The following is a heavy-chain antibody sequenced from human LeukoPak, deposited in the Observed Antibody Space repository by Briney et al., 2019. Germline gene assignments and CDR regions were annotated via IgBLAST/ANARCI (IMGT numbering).Heavy chain of an antibody. CDR1: GLTVSTNY. Sequence: GGSLRLSCAASGLTVSTNYMRWIRQAPGKGLEWVSLIYAGGGTAYADSVKGRFTISRDNSKNTLYLQMNYVRAEDTAVYYCARDMAYRDMLTGYEVSRFFDYWGQGTLVTVPS. CDR2: IYAGGGT. D-gene: IGHD3-9*01. J-gene: IGHJ4*02. CDR3: ARDMAYRDMLTGYEVSRFFDY. V-gene: IGHV3-53*01.